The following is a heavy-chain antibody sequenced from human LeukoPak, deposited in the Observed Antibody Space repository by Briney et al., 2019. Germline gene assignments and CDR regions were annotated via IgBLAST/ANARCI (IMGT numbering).Heavy chain of an antibody. CDR3: AKDRRGSYGYVGDIDY. Sequence: QPGGSLRLSCAASGFNFSSYAMSWVRQAPGKGLEWVSAISGSGGFTYYADSVKGRFTISRDNSKNTLYLQMNSLRAEDTAVYYCAKDRRGSYGYVGDIDYWGQGTLVTVSS. CDR2: ISGSGGFT. V-gene: IGHV3-23*01. D-gene: IGHD5-18*01. CDR1: GFNFSSYA. J-gene: IGHJ4*02.